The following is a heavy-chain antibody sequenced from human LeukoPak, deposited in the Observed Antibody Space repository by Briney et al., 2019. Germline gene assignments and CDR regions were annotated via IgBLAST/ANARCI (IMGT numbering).Heavy chain of an antibody. V-gene: IGHV4-59*08. CDR1: GGSISSYY. CDR3: AGEGYCSSTSCPVDY. Sequence: PSETLSLTCTVSGGSISSYYWSWIRQPPGKGLEWIGYIYYSGSTNYNPSLKSRVTISVDTSKNQFSLKLSSVTAADTAVYYCAGEGYCSSTSCPVDYWGQETLVTVSS. CDR2: IYYSGST. J-gene: IGHJ4*02. D-gene: IGHD2-2*01.